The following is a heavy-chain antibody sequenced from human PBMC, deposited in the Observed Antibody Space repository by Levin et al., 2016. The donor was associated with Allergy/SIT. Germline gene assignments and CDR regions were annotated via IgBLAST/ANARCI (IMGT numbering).Heavy chain of an antibody. CDR2: VSSTGST. CDR3: AGGASRFDP. J-gene: IGHJ5*02. V-gene: IGHV4-59*01. CDR1: SGSISSDY. Sequence: SETLSLTCTVSSGSISSDYWTWIRRPLGKGLEWIGYVSSTGSTHYSPSLKNRVTISVDTSNNQFSLKLSSVTAADTAVYYCAGGASRFDPWGQGTLVTVSS.